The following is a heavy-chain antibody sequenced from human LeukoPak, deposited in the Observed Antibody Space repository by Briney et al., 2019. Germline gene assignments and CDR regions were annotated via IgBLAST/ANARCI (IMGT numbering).Heavy chain of an antibody. V-gene: IGHV4-59*01. CDR3: ARAITMVRGKTAFDI. Sequence: PSETLSLTCTVSGGSISSYYWSWIRQPPGKGLEWIGYIYYSGSTNYNPSLKSRVTISVDTSKNQFSLKLSSVTAVDTAVYYCARAITMVRGKTAFDIWGQGTMVTVSS. CDR1: GGSISSYY. D-gene: IGHD3-10*01. J-gene: IGHJ3*02. CDR2: IYYSGST.